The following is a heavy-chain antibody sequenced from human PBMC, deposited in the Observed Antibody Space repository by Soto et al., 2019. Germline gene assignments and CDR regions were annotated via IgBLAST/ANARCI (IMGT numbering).Heavy chain of an antibody. V-gene: IGHV4-59*01. J-gene: IGHJ3*02. D-gene: IGHD4-17*01. CDR3: ARGTGRRAFDI. CDR1: GGSISSYY. Sequence: SETLSLTCTVSGGSISSYYWSWIRQPPGKGLEWIGYIYYSGSTNYNPSLKSRVTISVVTSKNQFSLKLSSVTAADTAVYYCARGTGRRAFDIWGQGTMVTVSS. CDR2: IYYSGST.